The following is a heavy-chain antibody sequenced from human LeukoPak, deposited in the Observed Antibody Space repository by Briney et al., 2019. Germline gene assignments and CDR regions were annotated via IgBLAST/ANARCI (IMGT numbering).Heavy chain of an antibody. CDR3: ARDRRSGWGHAFDV. J-gene: IGHJ3*01. CDR2: IYTGGHI. V-gene: IGHV3-53*01. D-gene: IGHD6-19*01. Sequence: GGSLRLSCTASGFTVSNTYVTWVRQAPGKGLDWVSVIYTGGHIYYADSVKGRFTIPSDYSKNTVYLQLNNLRAEDTAIYYCARDRRSGWGHAFDVWGHGTMVTVSS. CDR1: GFTVSNTY.